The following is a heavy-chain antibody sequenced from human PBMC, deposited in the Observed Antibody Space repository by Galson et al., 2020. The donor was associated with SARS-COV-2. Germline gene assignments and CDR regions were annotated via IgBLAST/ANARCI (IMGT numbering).Heavy chain of an antibody. V-gene: IGHV4-39*07. CDR2: IYYSERI. CDR1: GGSISSSSHY. Sequence: SETLSLTCTVSGGSISSSSHYWAWVRQTPGKGLEWIGSIYYSERIYYNPSLESRVSISIDMSKNRFSLKLSSVTAADTAVYYCARTGLGIASAVDSWGQGTLVTVSS. CDR3: ARTGLGIASAVDS. D-gene: IGHD6-13*01. J-gene: IGHJ4*02.